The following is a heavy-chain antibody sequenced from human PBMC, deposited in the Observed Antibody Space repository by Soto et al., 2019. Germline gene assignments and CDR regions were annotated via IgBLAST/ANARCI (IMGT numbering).Heavy chain of an antibody. CDR2: ISYDGSNK. V-gene: IGHV3-30*19. D-gene: IGHD5-18*01. CDR1: GFTFSSYG. Sequence: GGSLRLSCAASGFTFSSYGMHWVRQAPGKGLEWVAVISYDGSNKYYADSVKGRFTISRDNSKNTLYLQMNSLRAEDTAVYYCARSKKPAGNSYGYWYYYYGMDVWGQGTTVTVSS. CDR3: ARSKKPAGNSYGYWYYYYGMDV. J-gene: IGHJ6*02.